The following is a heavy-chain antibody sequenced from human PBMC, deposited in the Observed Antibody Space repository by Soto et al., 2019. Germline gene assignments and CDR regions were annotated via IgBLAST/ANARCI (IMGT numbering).Heavy chain of an antibody. CDR2: INYSRNT. CDR1: GGSISSGGYY. Sequence: SETLSLTCTVSGGSISSGGYYWSWIRQHPGKGLEWIANINYSRNTNYNPSLKSRVAISGDTSKNQFSLKLSSVTAADTAVYYCARTVIGGFDYWGQGTLATVSS. CDR3: ARTVIGGFDY. V-gene: IGHV4-61*08. D-gene: IGHD3-16*02. J-gene: IGHJ4*02.